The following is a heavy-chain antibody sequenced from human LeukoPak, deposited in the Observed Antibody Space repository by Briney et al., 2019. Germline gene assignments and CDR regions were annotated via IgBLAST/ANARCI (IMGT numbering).Heavy chain of an antibody. Sequence: PGGSLRLSCAASGFTFAGYTMHWVRQAPGKGLEWVSLISWNGFTTYYADSVKGRFTISRDNSKNTLYLQMNSLRAEDTAVYYCAKPWVGDTAMVIPTGAFDIWGQGTMVTVSS. CDR1: GFTFAGYT. CDR3: AKPWVGDTAMVIPTGAFDI. V-gene: IGHV3-43*01. CDR2: ISWNGFTT. J-gene: IGHJ3*02. D-gene: IGHD5-18*01.